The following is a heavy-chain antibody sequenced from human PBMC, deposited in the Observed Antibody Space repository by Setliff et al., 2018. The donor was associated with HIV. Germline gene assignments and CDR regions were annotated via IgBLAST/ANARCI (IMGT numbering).Heavy chain of an antibody. J-gene: IGHJ4*02. Sequence: PGGSLRLSCAASGFSFSNYAMHWVRQAPGKGLEWVAGMSFHGSDKYYADSVKGRFTISRDNSKNTLYLQMNSLRPDDTAVYYCARGSCSGCYLSDYWGLGTLVTVSS. CDR3: ARGSCSGCYLSDY. D-gene: IGHD6-19*01. CDR2: MSFHGSDK. V-gene: IGHV3-30*04. CDR1: GFSFSNYA.